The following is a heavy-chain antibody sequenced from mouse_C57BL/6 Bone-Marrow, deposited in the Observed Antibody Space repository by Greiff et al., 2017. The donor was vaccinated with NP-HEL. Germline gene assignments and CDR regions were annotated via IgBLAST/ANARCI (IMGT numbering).Heavy chain of an antibody. V-gene: IGHV2-2*01. CDR3: ARELGRGPFAY. CDR2: IWSGGST. J-gene: IGHJ3*01. D-gene: IGHD4-1*01. CDR1: GFSLTSYG. Sequence: VKLMESGPGLVQPSQSLSITCTVSGFSLTSYGVHWVRQSPGKGLEWLGVIWSGGSTDYNAAFISRLSISKDNSKSQVFFKMNSLQADDTAIYYCARELGRGPFAYWGQGTLVTVSA.